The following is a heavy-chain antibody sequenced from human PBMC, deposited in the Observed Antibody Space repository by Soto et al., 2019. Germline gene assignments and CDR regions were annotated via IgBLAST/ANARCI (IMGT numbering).Heavy chain of an antibody. CDR1: GGSISSGGYS. J-gene: IGHJ6*02. V-gene: IGHV4-30-2*01. Sequence: SETLSLTCAVSGGSISSGGYSWSWIRQPPGKGLEWIGYMYHSGSTYYNPSLKSRVTISIDRSKNQFSLKLSSVTAADTAVYYCARTSLTIFGPSNDYYGMDVWGQGTTVTVSS. D-gene: IGHD3-3*01. CDR2: MYHSGST. CDR3: ARTSLTIFGPSNDYYGMDV.